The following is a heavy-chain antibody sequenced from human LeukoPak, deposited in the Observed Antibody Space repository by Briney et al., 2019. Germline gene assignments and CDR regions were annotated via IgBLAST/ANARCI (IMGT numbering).Heavy chain of an antibody. V-gene: IGHV3-11*01. CDR3: ARRYYYGSGRNGMDV. D-gene: IGHD3-10*01. J-gene: IGHJ6*02. CDR2: ISSSGSTI. Sequence: GGSLRLSCAASGFTFSDYYMSWIHQAPGKGLEWVSYISSSGSTIYYADSVKGRFTISRDNAKNSLYLQMNSLRAEDTAVYYCARRYYYGSGRNGMDVWGQGTTVTVSS. CDR1: GFTFSDYY.